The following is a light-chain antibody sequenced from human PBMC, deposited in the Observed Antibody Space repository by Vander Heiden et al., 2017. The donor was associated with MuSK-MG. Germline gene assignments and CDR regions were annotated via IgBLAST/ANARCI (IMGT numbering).Light chain of an antibody. V-gene: IGKV1-33*01. J-gene: IGKJ3*01. CDR3: QLEDTLPVT. CDR1: QDISNY. CDR2: DAS. Sequence: DIQMTQSPSSLSASVGDRVTITCQASQDISNYLNWYQQKPGKAPKLLIYDASNSETGVPSRYNGREPATAFTFSISIMHPQDLTTSSCQLEDTLPVTFGHGTKLDIK.